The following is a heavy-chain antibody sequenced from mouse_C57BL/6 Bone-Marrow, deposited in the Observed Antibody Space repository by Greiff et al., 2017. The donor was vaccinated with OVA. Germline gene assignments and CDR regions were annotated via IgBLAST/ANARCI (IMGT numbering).Heavy chain of an antibody. J-gene: IGHJ4*01. V-gene: IGHV1-53*01. CDR2: INPSNGGT. Sequence: QVQLQQPGTELVKPGASVKLSCKASGYTFTSYWMHWVKQRPGQGLEWIGNINPSNGGTNYNEKFKSKATLTVDKSSSTAYMQLSRLTSEDSEVYEGARRATTVGAPYAMDYWGQGTSVTVSS. D-gene: IGHD1-1*01. CDR3: ARRATTVGAPYAMDY. CDR1: GYTFTSYW.